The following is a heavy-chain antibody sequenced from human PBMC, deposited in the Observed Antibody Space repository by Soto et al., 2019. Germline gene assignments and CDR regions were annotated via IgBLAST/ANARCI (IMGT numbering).Heavy chain of an antibody. CDR1: GFTFSSYS. V-gene: IGHV3-21*04. Sequence: GGALRLACAASGFTFSSYSMNWVRQAPGKGLGWVSSISSSSSYIYYADSVKGRWTISRDSSKSTLYLQMNSLRADDTAVYYCAKEGWSFGVDPFDPWGQGSLVTVS. CDR3: AKEGWSFGVDPFDP. CDR2: ISSSSSYI. D-gene: IGHD3-3*01. J-gene: IGHJ5*02.